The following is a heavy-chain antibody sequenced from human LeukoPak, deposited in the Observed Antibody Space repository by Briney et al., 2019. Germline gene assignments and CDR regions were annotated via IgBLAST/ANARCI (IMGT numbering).Heavy chain of an antibody. CDR3: ARGFIAAAGTSWFDP. Sequence: SETLSLTCSVSIGSISSCKRWSWVRQSPVKGLEWIGEIYLYGTTNYNPSFTSRVTMSVDRSRNQFSLKLSSVTAADTAVYYCARGFIAAAGTSWFDPWGQGTLVTVSS. CDR1: IGSISSCKR. V-gene: IGHV4-4*02. D-gene: IGHD6-13*01. J-gene: IGHJ5*02. CDR2: IYLYGTT.